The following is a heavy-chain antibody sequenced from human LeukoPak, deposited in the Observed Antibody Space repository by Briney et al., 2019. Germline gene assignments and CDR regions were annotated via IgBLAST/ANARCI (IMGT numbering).Heavy chain of an antibody. J-gene: IGHJ3*02. CDR3: ARAPLSGYLKRGAFDI. D-gene: IGHD5-12*01. CDR1: GGSISSGGYY. CDR2: IYYSGST. V-gene: IGHV4-31*03. Sequence: SETLSLTCTVSGGSISSGGYYWSWIRQHPGKGLEWIGYIYYSGSTYYNPSLKSRVTISVDTSKNQFSLKLSSVTAADTAVYYCARAPLSGYLKRGAFDIWGQGTMVTVSS.